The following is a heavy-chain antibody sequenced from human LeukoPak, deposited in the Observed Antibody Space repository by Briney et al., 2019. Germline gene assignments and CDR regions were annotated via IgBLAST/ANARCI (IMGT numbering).Heavy chain of an antibody. CDR1: GFTFSSYA. V-gene: IGHV3-23*01. CDR3: AKEYTGTGLNSDY. Sequence: PGGSLRIPCAVSGFTFSSYAKSWVRHAPGKGLEWVSAISGSGGSTYYADSVKGRFTISRDNSKNTLYLQMNSLRAEDTAVYYCAKEYTGTGLNSDYWGQGTLVSVSS. D-gene: IGHD1-1*01. J-gene: IGHJ4*02. CDR2: ISGSGGST.